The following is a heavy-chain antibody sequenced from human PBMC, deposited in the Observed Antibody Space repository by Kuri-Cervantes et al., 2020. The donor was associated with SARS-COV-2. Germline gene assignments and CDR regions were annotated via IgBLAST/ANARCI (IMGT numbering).Heavy chain of an antibody. CDR2: ISYDGSNK. D-gene: IGHD1-26*01. V-gene: IGHV3-30-3*01. CDR1: GFTFSSYA. J-gene: IGHJ5*02. Sequence: LSLTCAASGFTFSSYAMHWVRQAPGKGLEWVAVISYDGSNKYYADSVKGRFTISRDNSKNTLYLQMNSLRAEDTAVYYCARAGGGSYYGWFDPWGQGTLVTVFS. CDR3: ARAGGGSYYGWFDP.